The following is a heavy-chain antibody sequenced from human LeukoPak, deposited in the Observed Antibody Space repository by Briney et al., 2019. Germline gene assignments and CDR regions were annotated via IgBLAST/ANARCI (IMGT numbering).Heavy chain of an antibody. J-gene: IGHJ4*02. D-gene: IGHD6-19*01. CDR1: GFTFSSYG. V-gene: IGHV3-30*02. CDR3: AKDRGGSGWYKGGFDY. Sequence: PGGSLRLSCAASGFTFSSYGMHWVRQAPGKGLEWVAFIRYDGSNKCYADSVKGRFTISRDNSKSTLYLQMNSLRAEDTAVYYCAKDRGGSGWYKGGFDYWGQGTLVTVSS. CDR2: IRYDGSNK.